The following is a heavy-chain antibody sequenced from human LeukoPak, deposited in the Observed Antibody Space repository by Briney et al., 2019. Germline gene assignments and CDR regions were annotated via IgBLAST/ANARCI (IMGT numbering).Heavy chain of an antibody. CDR3: AARYFDWLPTDGMDV. J-gene: IGHJ6*02. CDR1: GFTFSTYG. CDR2: IYYDATIK. Sequence: GGSLRLSCAASGFTFSTYGMHWVRQAPGKGLEWVAVIYYDATIKYYADSVKGRFTISRDNSKNTLYLQMDSLRAEDTAVYYCAARYFDWLPTDGMDVWGQGTTVTVSS. V-gene: IGHV3-33*01. D-gene: IGHD3-9*01.